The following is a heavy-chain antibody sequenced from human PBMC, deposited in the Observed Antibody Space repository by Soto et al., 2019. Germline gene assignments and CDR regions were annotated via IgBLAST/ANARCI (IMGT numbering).Heavy chain of an antibody. V-gene: IGHV4-59*01. CDR2: IYYSGST. CDR3: ARFEFSSGAYFDY. Sequence: QVQLQESGPGLVKPSETLSLTCTVSGGSISSYYWSWIRQPPGKGLEWIGYIYYSGSTNYNPSLKSRVTISVATSKNQFSLKLSSVTAADTAVYYCARFEFSSGAYFDYWGQGTLVTVSS. D-gene: IGHD6-6*01. CDR1: GGSISSYY. J-gene: IGHJ4*02.